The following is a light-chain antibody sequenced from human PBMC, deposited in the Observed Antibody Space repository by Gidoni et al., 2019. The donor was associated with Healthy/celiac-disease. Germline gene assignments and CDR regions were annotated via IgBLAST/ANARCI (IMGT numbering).Light chain of an antibody. J-gene: IGLJ2*01. CDR2: KDS. CDR1: AFPKQY. CDR3: QSADSSGTFVV. Sequence: SYELTQPPTVSVSPGQTARITCSGDAFPKQYAYWYQQKPGQAPVLVIYKDSERPSGIPERFSGSSSGTTGTLTISGVQAEDEADYYCQSADSSGTFVVFGGGTKLTVL. V-gene: IGLV3-25*03.